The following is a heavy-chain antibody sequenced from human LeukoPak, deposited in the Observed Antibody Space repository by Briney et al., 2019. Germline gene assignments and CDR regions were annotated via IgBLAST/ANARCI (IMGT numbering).Heavy chain of an antibody. CDR1: GFTFSSYA. CDR2: ISGNGGTT. CDR3: ARGLQWELLDY. D-gene: IGHD1-26*01. Sequence: GGSLRLSCAASGFTFSSYAMHWVRQAPGKGLEYVSAISGNGGTTYYANSAKGRFTISRDNSKNTLYLQMGSLRAEDMAVYYCARGLQWELLDYWGQGTLVTVSS. V-gene: IGHV3-64*01. J-gene: IGHJ4*02.